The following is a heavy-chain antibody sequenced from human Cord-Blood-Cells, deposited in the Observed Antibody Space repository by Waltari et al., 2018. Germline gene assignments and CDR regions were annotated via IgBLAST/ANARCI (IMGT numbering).Heavy chain of an antibody. CDR3: ARAYCGGDCYSAFDI. D-gene: IGHD2-21*02. J-gene: IGHJ3*02. CDR1: GDSDSSKSAA. Sequence: QVQLQPSGPGLVKPSQTPSLTCAISGDSDSSKSAAWHRLRPHPSRGLEWLGRTYYRSKWYNDYAVSVKSRITSNPDTSKNQFSLQLNSVTPEDTAVYYCARAYCGGDCYSAFDIWGQGTMVTVSS. V-gene: IGHV6-1*01. CDR2: TYYRSKWYN.